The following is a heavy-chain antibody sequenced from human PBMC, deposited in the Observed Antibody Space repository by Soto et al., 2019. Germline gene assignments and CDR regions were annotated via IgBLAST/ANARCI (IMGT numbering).Heavy chain of an antibody. Sequence: EVQLLESGGGLEQPGGSLRLSCADSGFTFRSYAMTWVRQAPGKGLEWVSTISSGDGSGYYADSVKGRFTISRDNSKNTRYLQMNTLRAEDTAAYYCAKLVGPTPFYYAVYVWGQGTTVTVSS. D-gene: IGHD1-26*01. J-gene: IGHJ6*02. CDR3: AKLVGPTPFYYAVYV. CDR1: GFTFRSYA. CDR2: ISSGDGSG. V-gene: IGHV3-23*01.